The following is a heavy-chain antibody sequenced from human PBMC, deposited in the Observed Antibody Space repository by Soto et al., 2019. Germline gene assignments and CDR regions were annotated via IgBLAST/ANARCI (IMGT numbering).Heavy chain of an antibody. CDR1: GFTFSSYD. V-gene: IGHV3-13*01. CDR2: IGTAGDT. CDR3: ARSRWVGDQTLDY. J-gene: IGHJ4*02. Sequence: GGSLRLSCAASGFTFSSYDMHWVRQATGKGLERVSAIGTAGDTYYPGSVKGRFTISRENAKNSLYLQMNSLRAGDTAVYYCARSRWVGDQTLDYWGQGTLVTVSS. D-gene: IGHD4-17*01.